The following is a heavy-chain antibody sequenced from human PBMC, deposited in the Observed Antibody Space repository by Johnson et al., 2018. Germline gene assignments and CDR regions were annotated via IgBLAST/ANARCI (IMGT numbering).Heavy chain of an antibody. CDR3: TITGSGAFGY. Sequence: QVQLVESGAEVKRPGSSVKVSCKAFGGIFSSFAISWVRQAPGQGLEWMGGIIPILQTPHYAQKFQGRVTISADASTSTAYMDVSSLRSEDTASYYCTITGSGAFGYWGQGTLVTVSS. CDR2: IIPILQTP. J-gene: IGHJ4*02. CDR1: GGIFSSFA. V-gene: IGHV1-69*01. D-gene: IGHD1-26*01.